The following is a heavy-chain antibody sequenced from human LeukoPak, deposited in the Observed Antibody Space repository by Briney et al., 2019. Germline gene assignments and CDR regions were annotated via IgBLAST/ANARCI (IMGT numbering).Heavy chain of an antibody. D-gene: IGHD3-10*01. Sequence: GASVKVSCKASGGTFSSYAISWVRQAPGQGLEWMGGIIPIFGTANYAQKFQGRVTITADESTSTAYMELSSLRSEDTAVYYCARDRQGITMPRSFDYWGQGTLVTVSS. CDR2: IIPIFGTA. CDR1: GGTFSSYA. J-gene: IGHJ4*02. CDR3: ARDRQGITMPRSFDY. V-gene: IGHV1-69*13.